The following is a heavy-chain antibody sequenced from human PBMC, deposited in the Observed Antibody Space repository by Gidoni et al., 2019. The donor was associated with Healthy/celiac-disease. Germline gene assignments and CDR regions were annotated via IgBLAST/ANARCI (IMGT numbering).Heavy chain of an antibody. Sequence: QVQLVESGGGVVQPGRSLRLPCSASGFTFSSYGMHWVRQAPGKGLEWVAVISYDGSNKYYADSVKGRFTISRDNSKNTLYLQMNSLRAEDTAVYYCAKDRGASNYDFDLGYWGQGTLVTVSS. D-gene: IGHD3-3*01. CDR1: GFTFSSYG. V-gene: IGHV3-30*18. J-gene: IGHJ4*02. CDR3: AKDRGASNYDFDLGY. CDR2: ISYDGSNK.